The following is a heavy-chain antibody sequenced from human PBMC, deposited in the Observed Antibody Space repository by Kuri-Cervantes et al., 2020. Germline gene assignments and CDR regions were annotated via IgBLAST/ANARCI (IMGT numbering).Heavy chain of an antibody. CDR1: GYTFTGYY. D-gene: IGHD6-19*01. CDR3: AKLGRGSGWSPFDY. CDR2: INPNSGGT. Sequence: ASVKVSCKASGYTFTGYYMHWVRQAPGQGLEWMGWINPNSGGTNYAQKFQGRVTMTRDTSISTAYMEVSRLRSDDTAVYYCAKLGRGSGWSPFDYWGQGTLVTVSS. V-gene: IGHV1-2*02. J-gene: IGHJ4*02.